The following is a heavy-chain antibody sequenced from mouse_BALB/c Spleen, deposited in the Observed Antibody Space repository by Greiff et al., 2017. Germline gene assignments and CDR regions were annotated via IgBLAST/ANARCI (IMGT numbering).Heavy chain of an antibody. CDR3: ARDRGLTTATWAY. Sequence: QVQLQQSGPGLVAPSQSLSITCTVSGFSLTSYGVHWVRQPPGKGLEWLGVIWAGGSTNYNSALMSRLSISKDNSKSQVFLKMNSLQTDDTAMYYCARDRGLTTATWAYWGQGTLVTVSA. CDR2: IWAGGST. D-gene: IGHD1-2*01. J-gene: IGHJ3*01. CDR1: GFSLTSYG. V-gene: IGHV2-9*02.